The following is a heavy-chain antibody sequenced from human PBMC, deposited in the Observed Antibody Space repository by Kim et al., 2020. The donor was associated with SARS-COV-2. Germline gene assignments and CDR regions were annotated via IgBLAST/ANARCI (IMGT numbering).Heavy chain of an antibody. V-gene: IGHV1-3*01. CDR1: GYTFTSYA. Sequence: ASVKVSCKASGYTFTSYAMHWVRQAPGQRLEWMGWINAGNGNTKYSQKFQGRVTITRDTSASTAYMELSSLRSEDTAVYYCARDRGRGYNWNDAQLKGMDVWGQGTTVTVSS. J-gene: IGHJ6*02. D-gene: IGHD1-20*01. CDR3: ARDRGRGYNWNDAQLKGMDV. CDR2: INAGNGNT.